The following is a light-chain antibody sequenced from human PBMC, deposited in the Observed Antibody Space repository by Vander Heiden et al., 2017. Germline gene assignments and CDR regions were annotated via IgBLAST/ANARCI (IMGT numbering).Light chain of an antibody. CDR2: EVS. V-gene: IGLV2-23*02. Sequence: QSVLTQPASVSGSPGQSITISCTGTSSDVGSYNLVSCYQQHPGKAPKVMIYEVSKRPSGVSNRFSGSKSGNTASLTISGLQAEDEADYYCCSYAGSRTFVFGTGTKVTVL. CDR3: CSYAGSRTFV. J-gene: IGLJ1*01. CDR1: SSDVGSYNL.